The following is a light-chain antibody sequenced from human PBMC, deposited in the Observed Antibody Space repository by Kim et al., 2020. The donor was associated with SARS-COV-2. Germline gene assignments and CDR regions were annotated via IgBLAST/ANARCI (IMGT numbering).Light chain of an antibody. CDR3: HSYASTLSGSVV. J-gene: IGLJ2*01. Sequence: VTISWTGMSTNIGVGYDVHGSQQLPGPAHNLLIFGNSNRPSGVPDRISVSKSGTSASPAITGLQAEDEDDYYCHSYASTLSGSVVFGGGTQLTVL. CDR2: GNS. V-gene: IGLV1-40*01. CDR1: STNIGVGYD.